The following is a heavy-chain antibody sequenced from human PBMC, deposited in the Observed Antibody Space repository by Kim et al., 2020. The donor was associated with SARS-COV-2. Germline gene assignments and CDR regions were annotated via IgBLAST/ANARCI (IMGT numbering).Heavy chain of an antibody. Sequence: AQKVQGRVTITADESTSTAYMELSSLRSEDTAVYYCAGSSGYYYYGMDVWGQGTTVTVSS. CDR3: AGSSGYYYYGMDV. V-gene: IGHV1-69*01. D-gene: IGHD2-15*01. J-gene: IGHJ6*02.